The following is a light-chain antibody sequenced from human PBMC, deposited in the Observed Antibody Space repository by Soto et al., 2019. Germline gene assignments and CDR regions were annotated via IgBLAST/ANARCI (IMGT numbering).Light chain of an antibody. Sequence: EIVLTQSPGTLSLSPGERATLSCRASQSVSSSYLAWYQQKPGQAPRLLIYGASSRATGIPDRFSGSGSGTDFNLTISRLEPEDFAVDYCKQYDSAPLTFGGGTKVEIK. V-gene: IGKV3-20*01. CDR2: GAS. CDR3: KQYDSAPLT. CDR1: QSVSSSY. J-gene: IGKJ4*01.